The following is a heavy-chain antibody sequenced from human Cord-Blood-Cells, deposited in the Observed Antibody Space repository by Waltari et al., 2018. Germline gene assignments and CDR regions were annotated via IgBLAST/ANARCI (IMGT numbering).Heavy chain of an antibody. D-gene: IGHD6-13*01. J-gene: IGHJ4*02. CDR3: ARGKTSSSWFDY. CDR1: GGSFSGYY. CDR2: INHSGST. Sequence: QVQLQQWGAGLLKPSETLSLTCAVHGGSFSGYYWSWIRQPPGKGPGWIGEINHSGSTNYNPSLKSRVTISVDTSKNQFSLKLSSVTAADTAVYYCARGKTSSSWFDYWGQGTLVTVSS. V-gene: IGHV4-34*01.